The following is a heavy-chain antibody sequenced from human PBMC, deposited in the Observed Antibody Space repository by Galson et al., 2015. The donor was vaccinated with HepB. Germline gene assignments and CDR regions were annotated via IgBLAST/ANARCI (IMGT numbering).Heavy chain of an antibody. V-gene: IGHV3-7*03. Sequence: SLRLSCAASGFTFSNAWMSWVRQAPGKGLEWVANIKQDGSEVYYVDSVKGRLTISRDDARNSLYLQMDSLRVEDTAVYSCARTFYHESSRCRPLDYWGHGTLVTVSS. D-gene: IGHD3-22*01. CDR3: ARTFYHESSRCRPLDY. J-gene: IGHJ4*01. CDR2: IKQDGSEV. CDR1: GFTFSNAW.